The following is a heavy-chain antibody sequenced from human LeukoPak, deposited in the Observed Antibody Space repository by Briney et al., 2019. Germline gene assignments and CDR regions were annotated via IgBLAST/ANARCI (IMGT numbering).Heavy chain of an antibody. CDR3: ATSKKTNYYGSGSYYNGNRY. D-gene: IGHD3-10*01. CDR1: GGSISTGDYY. CDR2: IYHSGST. J-gene: IGHJ4*02. V-gene: IGHV4-30-2*01. Sequence: SETLSLTCTVSGGSISTGDYYWSWIRQPPGKGLEWIGYIYHSGSTYYNPSLKSRVTISVDRSKNQFSLKLSSVTAADTAAYYCATSKKTNYYGSGSYYNGNRYWGQGTLVTVSS.